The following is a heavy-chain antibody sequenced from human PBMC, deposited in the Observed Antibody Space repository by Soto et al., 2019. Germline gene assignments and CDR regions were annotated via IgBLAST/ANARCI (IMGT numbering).Heavy chain of an antibody. Sequence: QVQPVLSGAEVKKPGSSVKVSCKASGGTFSSYALSWVRQAPGQGLEWMGGIIPIFGSANYAQKFQGRVTITADDSTSTAYMGLSSLSSEDTAVYYCAGGGATGTTRKDLRIYYHSGMDVWGQGPTVTVS. CDR1: GGTFSSYA. J-gene: IGHJ6*02. V-gene: IGHV1-69*12. D-gene: IGHD4-17*01. CDR3: AGGGATGTTRKDLRIYYHSGMDV. CDR2: IIPIFGSA.